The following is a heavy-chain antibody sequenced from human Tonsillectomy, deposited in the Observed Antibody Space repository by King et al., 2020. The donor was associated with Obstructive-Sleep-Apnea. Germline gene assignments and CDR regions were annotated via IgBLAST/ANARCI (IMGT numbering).Heavy chain of an antibody. CDR1: GYTLTELS. CDR3: ATAFMVRGLILSPPYFNY. CDR2: FDPEDGET. V-gene: IGHV1-24*01. J-gene: IGHJ4*02. D-gene: IGHD3-10*01. Sequence: VQLVQSGAEVKKPGASVKVSCKVSGYTLTELSMHWVRQAPGKGLEWMGGFDPEDGETIYTQKFQGRVTVTEDTSTDTAYMELSSLRSEDTAVYFCATAFMVRGLILSPPYFNYWGQGTLVTVSS.